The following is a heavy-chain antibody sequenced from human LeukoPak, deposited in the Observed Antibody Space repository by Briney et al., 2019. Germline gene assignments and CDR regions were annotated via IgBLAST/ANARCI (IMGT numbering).Heavy chain of an antibody. CDR2: IRYDGSNK. CDR3: ARAGPSGSWQGAFDI. V-gene: IGHV3-30*02. CDR1: GFTFSSYG. D-gene: IGHD1-26*01. Sequence: GGSLRLSCAASGFTFSSYGMHWVRQAPGKGLEWVAFIRYDGSNKYYADSVKGRFTISRDNSKNTLYLQMNSLRAEDTAVYYCARAGPSGSWQGAFDIWGQGTMVTVSS. J-gene: IGHJ3*02.